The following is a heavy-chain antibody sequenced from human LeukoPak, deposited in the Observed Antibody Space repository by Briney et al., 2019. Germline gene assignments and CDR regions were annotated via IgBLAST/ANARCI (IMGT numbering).Heavy chain of an antibody. J-gene: IGHJ4*02. CDR3: AKDSNYDFWSGSYFDY. Sequence: GGSLRLSCVASGFIFSNYWMNWVRQAPGKGLEWVANIKQDGSEKYYVDSVKGRFTISRDNSKNTLYLQMNSLRAEDTAVYYCAKDSNYDFWSGSYFDYWGQGTLVTVSS. CDR2: IKQDGSEK. CDR1: GFIFSNYW. V-gene: IGHV3-7*01. D-gene: IGHD3-3*01.